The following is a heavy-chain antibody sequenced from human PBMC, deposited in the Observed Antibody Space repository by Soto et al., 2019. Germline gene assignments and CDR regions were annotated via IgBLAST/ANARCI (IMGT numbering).Heavy chain of an antibody. CDR2: ISYDGSNK. D-gene: IGHD5-18*01. CDR3: AKDQRAMVTTDVYFQH. V-gene: IGHV3-30*18. Sequence: GGSLRLSCAASGFTFSSYGMHWVRQAPGKGLEWVAVISYDGSNKYYADSVKGRFTISRDNSKNTLYLQMNSLRAEDTAVYYCAKDQRAMVTTDVYFQHWGQGTLVTVSS. J-gene: IGHJ1*01. CDR1: GFTFSSYG.